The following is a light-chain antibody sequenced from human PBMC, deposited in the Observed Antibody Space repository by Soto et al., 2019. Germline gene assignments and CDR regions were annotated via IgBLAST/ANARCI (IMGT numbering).Light chain of an antibody. J-gene: IGLJ3*02. Sequence: QSALTQPASVSGSPGQSITISCTGTSSDIGSYDLVSWYQQHPGKAPKLIIYEATKRPSDVSDRFSGSKSGNAASLTISGLQVDDEAHYLCCSYAGRSNWVFGGGTKLTVL. CDR3: CSYAGRSNWV. CDR2: EAT. CDR1: SSDIGSYDL. V-gene: IGLV2-23*01.